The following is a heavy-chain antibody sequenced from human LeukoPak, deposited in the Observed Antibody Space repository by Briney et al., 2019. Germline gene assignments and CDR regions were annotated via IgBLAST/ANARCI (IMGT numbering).Heavy chain of an antibody. CDR3: AKFYDISTGYFDC. D-gene: IGHD3-9*01. CDR1: GFTFSSYS. CDR2: ISSGSSYI. J-gene: IGHJ4*02. Sequence: GGSLRLSCAASGFTFSSYSMNWVRQAPGKGLEWVSSISSGSSYIYDADSVKGRFTISRDNAKNSLYLQMNSLRAEDTAVYYCAKFYDISTGYFDCWGQGTLVTVSS. V-gene: IGHV3-21*04.